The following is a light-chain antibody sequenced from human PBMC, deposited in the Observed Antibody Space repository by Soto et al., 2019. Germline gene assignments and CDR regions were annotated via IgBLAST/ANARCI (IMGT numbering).Light chain of an antibody. Sequence: DVVMTQSPRSLSVTLGQPASISCRSSQSLVHSDGDTYFNWFHQRPGQSPRRLIYKVSNRDSGVPDRCSGSGSGADLPLDIRRVEPEDVGVYYCMQGTHWPPTLGGGTKVEI. J-gene: IGKJ4*01. CDR1: QSLVHSDGDTY. CDR3: MQGTHWPPT. V-gene: IGKV2-30*02. CDR2: KVS.